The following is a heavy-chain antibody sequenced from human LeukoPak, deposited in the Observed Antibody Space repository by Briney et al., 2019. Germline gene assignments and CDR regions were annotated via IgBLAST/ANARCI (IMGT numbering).Heavy chain of an antibody. CDR3: ATLVAGTHNNWFDP. Sequence: ASVKVSCKVSGYTLTELSMHWVRQAPGKGLEWMGGFDPEDGETIYAQKFQGRVTMTEDTSIDTAYMELSSLRSEDTAVYYCATLVAGTHNNWFDPCGQGTLVTVSS. CDR2: FDPEDGET. CDR1: GYTLTELS. J-gene: IGHJ5*02. D-gene: IGHD6-19*01. V-gene: IGHV1-24*01.